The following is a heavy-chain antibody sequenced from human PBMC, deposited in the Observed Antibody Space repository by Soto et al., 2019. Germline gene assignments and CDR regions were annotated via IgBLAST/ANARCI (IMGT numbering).Heavy chain of an antibody. CDR3: ARETASGTTNLDY. D-gene: IGHD1-7*01. CDR1: GFTFSSYS. Sequence: LRLSCAASGFTFSSYSMNWVRQAPGKGLEWVSSITSSSAFLYYADSLKGRFTISRDNARNSLYLQMHSLRAEDTAVYYCARETASGTTNLDYWGQGTLVTVSS. CDR2: ITSSSAFL. J-gene: IGHJ4*02. V-gene: IGHV3-21*01.